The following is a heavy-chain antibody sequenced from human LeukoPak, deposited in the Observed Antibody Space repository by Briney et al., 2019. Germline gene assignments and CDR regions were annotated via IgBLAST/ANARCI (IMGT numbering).Heavy chain of an antibody. V-gene: IGHV3-23*01. J-gene: IGHJ4*02. D-gene: IGHD1-26*01. Sequence: GGSLRLSCAASGFTFNSDAMTWVRQAPEKGLEWVSSITDSGVDTYYADSVKGRFTISRDDSKNTLFLQMNSLRAEDTAVYYCAKGSRGSYHYWGQGTLVTVSS. CDR2: ITDSGVDT. CDR3: AKGSRGSYHY. CDR1: GFTFNSDA.